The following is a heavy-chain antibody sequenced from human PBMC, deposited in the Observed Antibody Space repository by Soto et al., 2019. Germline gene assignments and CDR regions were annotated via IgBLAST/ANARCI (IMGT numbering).Heavy chain of an antibody. CDR3: ARLDVLLWFGELGRGSRDY. CDR2: IKQDGSEK. V-gene: IGHV3-7*01. Sequence: GGSLRLSCAASGFTFSSYWMSWVRQAPGKGLEWVANIKQDGSEKYYVDSVKGRFTISGDNAKNSLYLQMNSLRAEDTAVYYCARLDVLLWFGELGRGSRDYWGQGTLVTVSS. J-gene: IGHJ4*02. CDR1: GFTFSSYW. D-gene: IGHD3-10*01.